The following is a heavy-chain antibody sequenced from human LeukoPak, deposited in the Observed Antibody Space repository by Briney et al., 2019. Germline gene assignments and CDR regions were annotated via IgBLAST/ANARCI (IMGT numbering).Heavy chain of an antibody. J-gene: IGHJ4*02. CDR1: GFTVSTYY. D-gene: IGHD4-17*01. V-gene: IGHV3-53*01. CDR3: ARGTTVKDFDY. CDR2: LYSGGAT. Sequence: GGSLRLSCAASGFTVSTYYMSWVRQTPGKGLQWVSVLYSGGATWYADSVEGRFTVSRDNSKNTLYLQMNSLRFEDTAVYYCARGTTVKDFDYWGQGTLVTVSS.